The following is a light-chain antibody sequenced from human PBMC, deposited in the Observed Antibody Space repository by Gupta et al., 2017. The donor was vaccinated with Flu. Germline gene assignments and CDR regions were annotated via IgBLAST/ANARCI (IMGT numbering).Light chain of an antibody. V-gene: IGKV2-28*01. J-gene: IGKJ4*01. CDR3: VQSLPTHT. CDR2: RCS. CDR1: QSILHSNGYNS. Sequence: DIVMTQSLLSLLVTPGEPASISCRSSQSILHSNGYNSLDWYLQKPGQSPQLLIYRCSNLASGFPDRFSGSGSVTDFTLKISRVEPEDVGVYCGVQSLPTHTFGGGTKVEIK.